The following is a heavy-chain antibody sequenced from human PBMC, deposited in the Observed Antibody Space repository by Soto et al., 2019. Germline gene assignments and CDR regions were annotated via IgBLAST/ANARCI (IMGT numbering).Heavy chain of an antibody. J-gene: IGHJ4*02. V-gene: IGHV1-3*01. CDR2: INVGDGNT. CDR3: TRGSFFDS. Sequence: ASVKVSCKASGYTFSTYDIVWVRQAPGQRLEWMGWINVGDGNTKYSQKFQGRVTITRDASATTAYMELSSLRSDDTAVFSCTRGSFFDSWGQGPLFTVSS. CDR1: GYTFSTYD. D-gene: IGHD6-19*01.